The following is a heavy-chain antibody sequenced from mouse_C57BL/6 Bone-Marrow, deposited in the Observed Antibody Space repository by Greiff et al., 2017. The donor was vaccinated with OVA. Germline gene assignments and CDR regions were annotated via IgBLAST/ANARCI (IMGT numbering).Heavy chain of an antibody. V-gene: IGHV1-39*01. D-gene: IGHD1-1*01. Sequence: VQLKQSGPELVKPGASVKISCKASGYSFTDYNMNWVKQSNGKSLEWIGVINPNYGTTSYNQKFKGKATLTVDQSSSTAYMQLNRLTSEDSAVYYCAFYYGSSYRYFDVWGTGTTVTVSS. J-gene: IGHJ1*03. CDR3: AFYYGSSYRYFDV. CDR1: GYSFTDYN. CDR2: INPNYGTT.